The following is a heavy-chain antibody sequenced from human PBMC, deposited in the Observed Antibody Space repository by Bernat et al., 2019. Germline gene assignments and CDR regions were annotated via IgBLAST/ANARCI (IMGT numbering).Heavy chain of an antibody. CDR1: GGTFSSYA. CDR3: ARVRFRSYYYGSGSYYNGVLLSYGMDV. J-gene: IGHJ6*02. CDR2: IIPIFGTA. V-gene: IGHV1-69*01. D-gene: IGHD3-10*01. Sequence: QVQLVQSGAEVKKPGSSVKVSCKASGGTFSSYAISWVRQAPGQGLEWMGGIIPIFGTANYAQKFQGRVTITADESTSTAYMELSSLRSEETAVYYCARVRFRSYYYGSGSYYNGVLLSYGMDVWGQGTTVTVSS.